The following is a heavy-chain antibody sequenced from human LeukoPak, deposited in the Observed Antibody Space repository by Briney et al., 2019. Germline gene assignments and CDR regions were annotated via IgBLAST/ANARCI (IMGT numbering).Heavy chain of an antibody. CDR2: ISYDGSNK. V-gene: IGHV3-30-3*01. CDR1: GFTFSSYA. J-gene: IGHJ6*02. D-gene: IGHD4-17*01. CDR3: ARGMDGDYGDYDYYYYYYGMDV. Sequence: PRRSLRLSCAASGFTFSSYAMHWVRQAPGKGLEWVAVISYDGSNKYYADSVKGRFTISRDNSKNTLYLQMNSLRAEDTAVYYCARGMDGDYGDYDYYYYYYGMDVWGQGTTVTVSS.